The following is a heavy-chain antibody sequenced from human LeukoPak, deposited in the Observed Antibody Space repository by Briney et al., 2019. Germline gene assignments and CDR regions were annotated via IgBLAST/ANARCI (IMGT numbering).Heavy chain of an antibody. J-gene: IGHJ5*02. CDR2: VATGGTGP. Sequence: GGSLRLSCAASGFTFSGYWMHWVRQAPGKGLVWVSRVATGGTGPSYADSVKGRSTISRDNAKNTLYLQMNSLSAEDTAVYFCARDMGPYGGSSGASWGQGTLVTVSS. V-gene: IGHV3-74*01. CDR3: ARDMGPYGGSSGAS. CDR1: GFTFSGYW. D-gene: IGHD4-23*01.